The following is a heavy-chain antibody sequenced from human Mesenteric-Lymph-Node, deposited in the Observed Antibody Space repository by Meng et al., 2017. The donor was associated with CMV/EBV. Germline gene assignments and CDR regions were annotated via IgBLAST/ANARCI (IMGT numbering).Heavy chain of an antibody. CDR2: ISTTSHYI. CDR1: GFTFSRYS. D-gene: IGHD3-22*01. J-gene: IGHJ5*02. Sequence: GGSLRLSCAASGFTFSRYSMNWVRQAPGKGLEWVSSISTTSHYIYYADSLKGRFTISRDNAKNSLYLQMNSLTAEDTALYHCARVSGTMIVVVITTSGWFDPWGQGTLVTVSS. V-gene: IGHV3-21*04. CDR3: ARVSGTMIVVVITTSGWFDP.